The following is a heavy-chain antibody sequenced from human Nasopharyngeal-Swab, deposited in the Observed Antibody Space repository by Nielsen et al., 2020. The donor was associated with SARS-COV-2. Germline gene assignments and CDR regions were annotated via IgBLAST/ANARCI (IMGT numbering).Heavy chain of an antibody. CDR2: ISSSGGTI. V-gene: IGHV3-48*03. Sequence: GESLKISCAASGFTFSSYELNWVRQAPGKGLEGVSYISSSGGTIYYADSVKGRFTISSDNAKNSLYLQMNSLRAEDTAVYYCARDKPGITIFGVVIGPFDYWGQGTLVTVSS. CDR1: GFTFSSYE. CDR3: ARDKPGITIFGVVIGPFDY. J-gene: IGHJ4*02. D-gene: IGHD3-3*01.